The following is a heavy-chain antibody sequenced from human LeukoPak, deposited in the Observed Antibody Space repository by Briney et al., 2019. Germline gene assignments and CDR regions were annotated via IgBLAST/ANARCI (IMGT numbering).Heavy chain of an antibody. Sequence: GGSLRLSCAASGFTFSTYPVHWVRQAPGKGLEYVSAISSNGGSTFYANSVKGRFTISRDNSKNTLYLQMGSLRPEDMAVYYCAGQTYSNSWAFDPWGQGTLVAVSS. CDR3: AGQTYSNSWAFDP. CDR2: ISSNGGST. CDR1: GFTFSTYP. D-gene: IGHD6-13*01. J-gene: IGHJ5*02. V-gene: IGHV3-64*01.